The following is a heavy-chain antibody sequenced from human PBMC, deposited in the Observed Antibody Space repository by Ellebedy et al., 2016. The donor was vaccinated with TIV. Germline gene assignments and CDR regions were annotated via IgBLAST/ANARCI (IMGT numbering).Heavy chain of an antibody. D-gene: IGHD3-22*01. J-gene: IGHJ4*02. CDR3: AKVLGDSSGFSPWDY. CDR1: GFSFSSYI. Sequence: GESLKISCAASGFSFSSYIMSWVRQAPGKGLEWVSILYSDGSNYYADSVKGRFTISRDNSKNTLYLQMNSLTAEDTAVYYCAKVLGDSSGFSPWDYWGQGTLVTVSS. V-gene: IGHV3-53*01. CDR2: LYSDGSN.